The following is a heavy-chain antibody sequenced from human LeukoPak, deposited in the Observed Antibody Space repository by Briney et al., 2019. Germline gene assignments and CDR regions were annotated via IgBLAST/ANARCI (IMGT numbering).Heavy chain of an antibody. CDR3: ARHVSGPNDAFDI. D-gene: IGHD6-25*01. CDR1: GGSLSSSTYY. V-gene: IGHV4-39*01. Sequence: SETLSLTCTVSGGSLSSSTYYWAWIRQPPGKGLEWIETIYYSGSTYTYDNPSLKSRATISVDTSKNQFSLKLSSVAPADTAVYYCARHVSGPNDAFDIWGQGTMVTVSS. CDR2: IYYSGSTYT. J-gene: IGHJ3*02.